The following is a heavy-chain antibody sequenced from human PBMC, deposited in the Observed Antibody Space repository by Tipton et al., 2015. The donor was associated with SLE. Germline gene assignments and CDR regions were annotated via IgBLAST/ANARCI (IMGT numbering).Heavy chain of an antibody. D-gene: IGHD6-19*01. Sequence: SLRLSCAASGFTFSDYYMSWIRQAPGKGLERVSYISSSSSYTNYADSVKGRFTISRDNAKNSLYLQMNSLRAEDTAVYYCARERAGDWYFDLWGRGTLVTVSS. CDR1: GFTFSDYY. J-gene: IGHJ2*01. CDR3: ARERAGDWYFDL. CDR2: ISSSSSYT. V-gene: IGHV3-11*05.